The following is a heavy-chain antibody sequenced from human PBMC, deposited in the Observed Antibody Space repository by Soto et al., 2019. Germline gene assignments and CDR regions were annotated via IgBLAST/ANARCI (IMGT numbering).Heavy chain of an antibody. Sequence: QDQLVQSGAEVKKPGSSVKVSCKASGGTFSSHTFSWVRQAPGQGLEWMGRSIPALGAATYARKFQGRVTITADESATTVYMELNSLRSEDTAVYYCARPDFGDYWYFDLWGRGTLVTVSS. CDR2: SIPALGAA. J-gene: IGHJ2*01. CDR1: GGTFSSHT. V-gene: IGHV1-69*08. CDR3: ARPDFGDYWYFDL. D-gene: IGHD4-17*01.